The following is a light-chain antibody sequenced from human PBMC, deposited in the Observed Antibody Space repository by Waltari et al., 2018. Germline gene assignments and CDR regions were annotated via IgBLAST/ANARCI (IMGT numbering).Light chain of an antibody. CDR2: DVS. V-gene: IGLV2-14*03. J-gene: IGLJ1*01. Sequence: QSALTQPASVSGSPGQSIPISCTGTSSDVGGYKYVSWYQQPPGKAPKLMIYDVSNRPSVVSNRFSGSKACNTASLTISGLQAEDEADYYCSSYTTSSTRVFGTGTKVTVL. CDR1: SSDVGGYKY. CDR3: SSYTTSSTRV.